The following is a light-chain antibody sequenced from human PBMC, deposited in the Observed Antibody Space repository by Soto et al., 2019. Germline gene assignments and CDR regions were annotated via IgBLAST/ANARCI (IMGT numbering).Light chain of an antibody. CDR2: AAS. CDR3: QQYYSFPIT. CDR1: QCISSY. Sequence: AIRMTQSPSSLSASTRDTGTITCRASQCISSYLAWYQQKPGKAPELLIYAASTLQSGVPSRFSGSGSGTDFTLTISCLQSEDLATYYCQQYYSFPITSGQGTRLENK. J-gene: IGKJ5*01. V-gene: IGKV1-8*01.